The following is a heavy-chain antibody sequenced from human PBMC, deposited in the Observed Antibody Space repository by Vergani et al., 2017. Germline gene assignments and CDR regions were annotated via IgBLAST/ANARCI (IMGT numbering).Heavy chain of an antibody. J-gene: IGHJ6*02. Sequence: QVQLVQSGAEVKKPGASVKVSCKASGYTFTSYGISWVRQAPGQGLEWMGWISAYNGNTNYAQKLQGRVTMTTDTSTSTAYMELRSLGSDDTAVYYCARERPYYYGSGSYYKNPYYGMDVWGQGTTVTVSS. D-gene: IGHD3-10*01. CDR2: ISAYNGNT. CDR1: GYTFTSYG. CDR3: ARERPYYYGSGSYYKNPYYGMDV. V-gene: IGHV1-18*01.